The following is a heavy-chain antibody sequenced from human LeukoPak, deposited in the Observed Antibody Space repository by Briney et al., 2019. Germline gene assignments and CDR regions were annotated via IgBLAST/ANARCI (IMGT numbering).Heavy chain of an antibody. J-gene: IGHJ6*04. CDR3: TTDCSSTQSDYYYYGMDV. Sequence: PGGSLRLSCAASGFTFSNAWMSWVRQAPGKGLEWVGRIKSKTDGGTTDYAAPVKGRFTISRDDSKNTLYLQMNSLKTEDTAVHYCTTDCSSTQSDYYYYGMDVWGKGTTVTVSS. CDR2: IKSKTDGGTT. D-gene: IGHD2-2*01. CDR1: GFTFSNAW. V-gene: IGHV3-15*01.